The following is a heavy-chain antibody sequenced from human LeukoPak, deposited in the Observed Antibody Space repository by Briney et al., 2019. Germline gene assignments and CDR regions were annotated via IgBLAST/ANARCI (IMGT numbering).Heavy chain of an antibody. D-gene: IGHD6-19*01. CDR3: ARELSMWLVRYFDY. J-gene: IGHJ4*02. CDR2: INDDGSDA. Sequence: GGSLRLSCAASGFTFSSYWMTWVRQAPGKGLEWVANINDDGSDANYVDSVKGRFTVSRDNAKNSLYLQMNSLRAEDTAVYYCARELSMWLVRYFDYWGQGTLVTVSS. V-gene: IGHV3-7*01. CDR1: GFTFSSYW.